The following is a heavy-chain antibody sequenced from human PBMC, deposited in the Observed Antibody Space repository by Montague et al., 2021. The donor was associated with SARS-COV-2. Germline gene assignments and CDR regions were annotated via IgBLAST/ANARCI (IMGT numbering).Heavy chain of an antibody. CDR2: XDWXDDK. J-gene: IGHJ6*02. V-gene: IGHV2-70*01. Sequence: PALVTPTQTLTLTCTFSGFSLSTSGMCVSWIRPPPGKALEWLALXDWXDDKYYSTSLKTRLTISKDTSKNQVALTMTNMDPVHTATYYCARMVTIFSLGGYYYYYGMDVWGQGTTVTVSS. D-gene: IGHD3-9*01. CDR1: GFSLSTSGMC. CDR3: ARMVTIFSLGGYYYYYGMDV.